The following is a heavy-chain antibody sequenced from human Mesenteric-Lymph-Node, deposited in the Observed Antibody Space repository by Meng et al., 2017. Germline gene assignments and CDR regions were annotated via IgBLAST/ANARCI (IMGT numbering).Heavy chain of an antibody. CDR3: ARVGVTYYYDSSGGFRRKKSGYYYYYGMDV. D-gene: IGHD3-22*01. Sequence: SVKVSCKASGGTFSSYAISWVRQAPGQGLEWMGGIIPIFGTANYAQKFQGRVTITTDESTSTAYMELSSLRSEDTAVYYCARVGVTYYYDSSGGFRRKKSGYYYYYGMDVWGQGTTVTVSS. V-gene: IGHV1-69*05. CDR1: GGTFSSYA. J-gene: IGHJ6*02. CDR2: IIPIFGTA.